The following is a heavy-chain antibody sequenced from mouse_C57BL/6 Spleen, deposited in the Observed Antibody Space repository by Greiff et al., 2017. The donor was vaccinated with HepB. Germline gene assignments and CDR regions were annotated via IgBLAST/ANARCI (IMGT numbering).Heavy chain of an antibody. CDR1: GYTFTSYG. CDR2: IYPRSGNT. CDR3: AREGLLRLYAMDY. V-gene: IGHV1-81*01. D-gene: IGHD2-3*01. J-gene: IGHJ4*01. Sequence: VQLQESGAELARPGASVKLSCKASGYTFTSYGISWVKQRTGQGLEWIGEIYPRSGNTYYNEKFKGKATLTADKSSSTAYMELRSLTSEDSAVYFCAREGLLRLYAMDYWGQGTSVTVSS.